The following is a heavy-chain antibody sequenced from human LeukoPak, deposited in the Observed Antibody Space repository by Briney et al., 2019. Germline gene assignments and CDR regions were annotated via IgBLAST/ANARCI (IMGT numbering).Heavy chain of an antibody. Sequence: ASVKVSCKASGYTFTNNVISWVRQAPGQGLEWMGWISAYNGNTNYAQKLQGRVTMTTDTSTSTAYMELRSLRSDDTAVYYCARVSTVTLLDVWGKGTTVTVSS. D-gene: IGHD4-17*01. CDR2: ISAYNGNT. CDR3: ARVSTVTLLDV. J-gene: IGHJ6*04. CDR1: GYTFTNNV. V-gene: IGHV1-18*01.